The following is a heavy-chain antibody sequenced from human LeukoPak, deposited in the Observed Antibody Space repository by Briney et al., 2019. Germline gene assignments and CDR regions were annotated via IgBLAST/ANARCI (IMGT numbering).Heavy chain of an antibody. J-gene: IGHJ4*02. CDR3: CPGFFVPLGGGFDS. V-gene: IGHV4-59*01. CDR2: IHFSGST. CDR1: GGSISSYY. Sequence: SETLSLTCSVSGGSISSYYWGWIRQPPGRGLDYIGFIHFSGSTNYNPSLEGRVTISADTSTNQFSLKLNSVTAADTAVYYCCPGFFVPLGGGFDSWGQGTLVTVSS. D-gene: IGHD3-16*01.